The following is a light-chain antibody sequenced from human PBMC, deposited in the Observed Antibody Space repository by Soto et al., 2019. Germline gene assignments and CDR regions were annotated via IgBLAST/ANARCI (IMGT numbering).Light chain of an antibody. CDR1: QDIRKF. V-gene: IGKV1-33*01. CDR2: DAS. CDR3: QQYDNFPV. Sequence: DIQMTQSPSSLSASVGDRVTITCQASQDIRKFLNWYQHKPGEAPKLLIYDASNLKRGVPSRFSGSGSGTDFTFTIDSLQPEDIATYYCQQYDNFPVFGPGTKVDIK. J-gene: IGKJ1*01.